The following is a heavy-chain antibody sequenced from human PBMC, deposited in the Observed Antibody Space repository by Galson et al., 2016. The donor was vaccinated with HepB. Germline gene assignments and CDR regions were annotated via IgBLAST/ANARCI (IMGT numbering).Heavy chain of an antibody. D-gene: IGHD6-19*01. V-gene: IGHV3-7*01. CDR3: GRDRAVRSIDQ. CDR2: INRDGSVT. J-gene: IGHJ4*02. Sequence: SLRLSCAGSGFTFSSYWMTWVRQAPGKGLEWVANINRDGSVTHYVDSVEGRFTISRDNAKNSLFLQMNSLRVEDTAVYYCGRDRAVRSIDQWGQGALVTVSS. CDR1: GFTFSSYW.